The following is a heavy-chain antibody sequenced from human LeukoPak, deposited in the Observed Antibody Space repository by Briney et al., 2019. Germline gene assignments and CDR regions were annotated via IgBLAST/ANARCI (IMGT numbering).Heavy chain of an antibody. CDR2: ISYDGSYK. D-gene: IGHD3-10*01. J-gene: IGHJ4*02. CDR1: GFTFSSYA. Sequence: GGSLRLSCAASGFTFSSYAMHWVRQAPGKGLEWVAIISYDGSYKYYADSVRGRFTISRDNAKNTLYLQMNSLRAEDTAVYYCASTGFGESFFDYWGQGTLVTVSS. CDR3: ASTGFGESFFDY. V-gene: IGHV3-30*04.